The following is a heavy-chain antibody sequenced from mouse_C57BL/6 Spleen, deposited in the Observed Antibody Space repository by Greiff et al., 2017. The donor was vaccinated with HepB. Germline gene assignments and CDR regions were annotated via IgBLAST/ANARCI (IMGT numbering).Heavy chain of an antibody. J-gene: IGHJ2*01. CDR2: INPSNGGT. CDR3: ARSGYYGSSYVDY. V-gene: IGHV1-53*01. Sequence: QVQLQQSGPELVKPGASVKLSCKASGYTFTSYWMHWVKQRPGQGLEWIGNINPSNGGTNYNEKFKSKATLTVDKSSSTAYMQLSSLTSEDSAVYYCARSGYYGSSYVDYWGQGTTLTVSS. D-gene: IGHD1-1*01. CDR1: GYTFTSYW.